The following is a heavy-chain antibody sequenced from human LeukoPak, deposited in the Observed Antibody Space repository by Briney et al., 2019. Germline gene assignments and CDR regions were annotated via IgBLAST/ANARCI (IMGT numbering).Heavy chain of an antibody. J-gene: IGHJ4*02. Sequence: PSETLSLTCAVSGWSFIGSHLNWIRQPPGKGLEWIGEINHSGNTNYNPSLQSRVTISVDTSKNQFSLKLRSVPAADTAVYYCARDPTTVVTLPYYFDDWGQGTLVTVSS. V-gene: IGHV4-34*01. D-gene: IGHD4-23*01. CDR1: GWSFIGSH. CDR3: ARDPTTVVTLPYYFDD. CDR2: INHSGNT.